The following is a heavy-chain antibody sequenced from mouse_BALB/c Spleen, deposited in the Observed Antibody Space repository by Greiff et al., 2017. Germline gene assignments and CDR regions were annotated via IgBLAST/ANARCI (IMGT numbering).Heavy chain of an antibody. D-gene: IGHD4-1*01. CDR3: ARHEGLGRGFAY. J-gene: IGHJ3*01. Sequence: VKLVESGAELVKPGASVKLSCKASGYTFTEYIIHWVKQRSGQGLEWIGWFYPGSGSIKYNEKFKDKATLTADKSSSTVYMELSRLTSEDSAVYFCARHEGLGRGFAYWGQGTLVTVSA. CDR2: FYPGSGSI. CDR1: GYTFTEYI. V-gene: IGHV1-62-2*01.